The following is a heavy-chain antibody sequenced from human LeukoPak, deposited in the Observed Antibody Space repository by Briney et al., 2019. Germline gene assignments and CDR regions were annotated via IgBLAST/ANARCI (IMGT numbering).Heavy chain of an antibody. CDR2: IYYSGST. CDR1: GGSISSSMYY. CDR3: ARRVNRCCFEY. Sequence: SSTLSLTYAVGGGSISSSMYYWGWIRPPPVKGLEWIGTIYYSGSTYYNPSLKSRVTISVDTSKNQFSLKLSSVTAADPAVYYCARRVNRCCFEYWGQGTLVTVSS. J-gene: IGHJ4*02. D-gene: IGHD1-14*01. V-gene: IGHV4-39*01.